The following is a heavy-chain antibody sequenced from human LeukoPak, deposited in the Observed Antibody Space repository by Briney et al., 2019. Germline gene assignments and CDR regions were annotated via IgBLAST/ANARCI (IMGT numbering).Heavy chain of an antibody. CDR3: ARVADYWYFDL. CDR2: ISSSGSTI. Sequence: HPGGSLRLSCTASGFTFSSYSLNWVRQAPGKGLEWVSYISSSGSTIYYADSVKGRFTISRDNAKNSLYLQMNSLRAEDTAVYYCARVADYWYFDLWGRGTLVTVSS. V-gene: IGHV3-48*04. J-gene: IGHJ2*01. CDR1: GFTFSSYS.